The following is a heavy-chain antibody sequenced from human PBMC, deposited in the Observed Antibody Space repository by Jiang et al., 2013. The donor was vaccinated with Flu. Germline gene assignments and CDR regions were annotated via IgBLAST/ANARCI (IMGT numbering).Heavy chain of an antibody. Sequence: SGAEVKKPGSSVKVSCKASGGTFSSYAISWVRRAPGQGLEWMGGIIPIFGTANYAQKFQGRVTITADESTSTAYMELSSLRSEDTAVYYCARYVQWLSPDAFDIWGQGTMVTVSS. D-gene: IGHD3-22*01. CDR2: IIPIFGTA. V-gene: IGHV1-69*01. CDR1: GGTFSSYA. J-gene: IGHJ3*02. CDR3: ARYVQWLSPDAFDI.